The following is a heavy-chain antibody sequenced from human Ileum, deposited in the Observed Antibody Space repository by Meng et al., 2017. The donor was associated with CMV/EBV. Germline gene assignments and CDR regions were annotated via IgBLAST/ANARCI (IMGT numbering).Heavy chain of an antibody. CDR2: IMPVSGTA. CDR1: GGTFSSYT. Sequence: KISCKASGGTFSSYTISWVRQAPGQGLEWMGGIMPVSGTANYAQKFQGRVTITTDESTTTAYMELSSLRSEDTAVYYCARNRITIFGVVAYYDLDVWGQGTTVTVSS. V-gene: IGHV1-69*05. CDR3: ARNRITIFGVVAYYDLDV. J-gene: IGHJ6*02. D-gene: IGHD3-3*01.